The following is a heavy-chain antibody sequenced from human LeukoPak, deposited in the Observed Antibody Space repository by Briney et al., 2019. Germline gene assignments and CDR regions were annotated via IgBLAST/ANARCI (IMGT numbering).Heavy chain of an antibody. D-gene: IGHD2-15*01. CDR1: GFTFSDYY. J-gene: IGHJ4*02. Sequence: PGGSLRLSCAASGFTFSDYYMSWIRQAPGKGLEWVSYISSSGSTIYYADSVKGRFTISRDNAKNSLYLQMNSLRAEDTAVYYCARVTSGYCSGGSCYLSKHYYFDYWGQGTLVTVSS. CDR2: ISSSGSTI. CDR3: ARVTSGYCSGGSCYLSKHYYFDY. V-gene: IGHV3-11*01.